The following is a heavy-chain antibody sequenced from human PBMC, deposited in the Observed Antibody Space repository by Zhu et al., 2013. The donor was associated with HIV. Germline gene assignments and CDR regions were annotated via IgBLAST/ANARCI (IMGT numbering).Heavy chain of an antibody. D-gene: IGHD6-6*01. CDR3: ARDYYRLIAARSYYYYGMDV. V-gene: IGHV1-69*01. Sequence: QVQLVQSGAEVKKPGSSVKVSCKASGGTFSSYAISWVRQAPGQGLEWMGGIIPIFGTANYAQKFQGRVTITADESTSTAYMELSSLRSEDTAVYYCARDYYRLIAARSYYYYGMDVWGQGTTVTVSS. CDR1: GGTFSSYA. J-gene: IGHJ6*02. CDR2: IIPIFGTA.